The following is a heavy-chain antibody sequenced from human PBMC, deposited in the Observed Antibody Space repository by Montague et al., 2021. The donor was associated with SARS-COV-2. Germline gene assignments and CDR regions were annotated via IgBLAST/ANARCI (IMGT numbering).Heavy chain of an antibody. CDR1: GGSISSSSYY. Sequence: SETLSLTCTVSGGSISSSSYYWGWIRQPPGKGLEWIGSIYYSGSTYYNPSLKSRVTISVDTSKNQFSLKLSSVTAADTAVYYCASPGVYYDSSGLLVFDYWGQGTLVTVSS. J-gene: IGHJ4*02. V-gene: IGHV4-39*01. CDR3: ASPGVYYDSSGLLVFDY. CDR2: IYYSGST. D-gene: IGHD3-22*01.